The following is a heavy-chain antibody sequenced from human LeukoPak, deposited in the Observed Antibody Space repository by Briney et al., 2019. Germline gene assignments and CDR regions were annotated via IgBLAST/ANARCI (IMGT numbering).Heavy chain of an antibody. Sequence: GGSLRLSCAASGFTFSDYYMSWIRHAPGEGLEWVSYIISSGSTIYYADSVKGRFTISRDNAKNSLYLKMNSLRAEDTAVYYCARSGYNWNDSPRVDYWGQGTLVTVSS. J-gene: IGHJ4*02. D-gene: IGHD1-20*01. V-gene: IGHV3-11*04. CDR1: GFTFSDYY. CDR3: ARSGYNWNDSPRVDY. CDR2: IISSGSTI.